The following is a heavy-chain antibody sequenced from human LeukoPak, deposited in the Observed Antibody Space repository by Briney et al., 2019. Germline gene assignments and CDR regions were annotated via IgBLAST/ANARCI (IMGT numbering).Heavy chain of an antibody. V-gene: IGHV3-30*04. CDR2: ISYDGSNK. Sequence: GGSLRLSCAASGFTFSSYAMHWVRQAPGKGLEWVAVISYDGSNKYYADSVKGRFTISRDNSKNTLYLQMNSLRAEDTAVYYCAREAVSSGCFDYWGQGTLVTVSS. CDR1: GFTFSSYA. CDR3: AREAVSSGCFDY. J-gene: IGHJ4*02. D-gene: IGHD6-19*01.